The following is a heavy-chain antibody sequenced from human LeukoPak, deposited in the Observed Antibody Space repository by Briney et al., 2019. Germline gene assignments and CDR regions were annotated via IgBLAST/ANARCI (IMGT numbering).Heavy chain of an antibody. V-gene: IGHV1-69-2*01. Sequence: ASVKVSCKVSGYTFTDYYMHWVPQAPGKGLEWMALVDPEDGETIYAWKFQGRVTITADTSTDTAYMELSSLRSEDTAVYYCATEWSGYSFDYWGQGTLDTVSS. J-gene: IGHJ4*02. CDR1: GYTFTDYY. D-gene: IGHD3-3*01. CDR3: ATEWSGYSFDY. CDR2: VDPEDGET.